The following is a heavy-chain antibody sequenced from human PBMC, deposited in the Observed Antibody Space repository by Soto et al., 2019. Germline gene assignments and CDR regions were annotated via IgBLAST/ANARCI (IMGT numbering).Heavy chain of an antibody. V-gene: IGHV4-59*08. J-gene: IGHJ5*01. D-gene: IGHD3-22*01. Sequence: PSETLSLTCTVSGGSISSYYWSWIRQPPGKGLEWIGYIYYTGTTTYNPSIKSRVTISVDSSKNQFSLHLTSVSAADTAVYYCARLGGFYQSLDSWGQGTLVTVSS. CDR3: ARLGGFYQSLDS. CDR2: IYYTGTT. CDR1: GGSISSYY.